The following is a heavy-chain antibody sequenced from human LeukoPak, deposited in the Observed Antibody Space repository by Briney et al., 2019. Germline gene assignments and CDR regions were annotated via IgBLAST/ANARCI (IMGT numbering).Heavy chain of an antibody. CDR2: IYESGSS. V-gene: IGHV4-30-2*01. J-gene: IGHJ4*02. CDR1: RGSMSSGGYF. D-gene: IGHD5-18*01. Sequence: PSETLSLTCTVSRGSMSSGGYFWTWIRQTPGKGLEWIGHIYESGSSNYNPSLKSRVTMSVDRSRNQVSLRLTSVTAADTAVYYCARDRGGYTYSHDYWGQGTLVTVSS. CDR3: ARDRGGYTYSHDY.